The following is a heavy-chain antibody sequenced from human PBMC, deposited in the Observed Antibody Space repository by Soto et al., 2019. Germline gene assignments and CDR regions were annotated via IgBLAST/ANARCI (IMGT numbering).Heavy chain of an antibody. D-gene: IGHD6-13*01. CDR2: ISEAGGTI. J-gene: IGHJ4*02. V-gene: IGHV3-48*03. CDR3: AKDRESRSWYPDY. CDR1: GSTFNTYE. Sequence: QPGGSLRLSCVASGSTFNTYELNWVRQAPGKGLEWVSYISEAGGTIHYADSVKGRFNISRDNSKNTLYLQMNSLRAEDTAVYYCAKDRESRSWYPDYCGQGTLLTVSS.